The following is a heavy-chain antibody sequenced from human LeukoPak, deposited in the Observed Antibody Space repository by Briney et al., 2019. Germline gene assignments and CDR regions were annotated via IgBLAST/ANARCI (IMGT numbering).Heavy chain of an antibody. CDR1: GGTFSSYA. CDR2: IIPIFGTA. CDR3: ARSPYYDSSGYYGSPDWCFDL. D-gene: IGHD3-22*01. J-gene: IGHJ2*01. Sequence: SVKVSCKASGGTFSSYAISWVRQAPGQGLEWMGGIIPIFGTANYAQKFQGRVTITADQSTSTAYMELSSLRSEDTAVYYCARSPYYDSSGYYGSPDWCFDLWGRGTLVTVSS. V-gene: IGHV1-69*13.